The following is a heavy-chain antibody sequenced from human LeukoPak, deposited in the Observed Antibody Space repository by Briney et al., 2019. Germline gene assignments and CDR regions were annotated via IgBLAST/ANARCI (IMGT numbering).Heavy chain of an antibody. CDR3: APWTRDSRSSGTFDI. CDR2: IYYSGST. D-gene: IGHD3-22*01. Sequence: SETLSLTCAVSGGSISSGGYYWSWIRQPPGKGLERIGYIYYSGSTDYNPSLKSRVTISVDTSKNQFSLRLRSVTAADTAVYYCAPWTRDSRSSGTFDIWGPGTMVTVSS. J-gene: IGHJ3*02. CDR1: GGSISSGGYY. V-gene: IGHV4-30-4*08.